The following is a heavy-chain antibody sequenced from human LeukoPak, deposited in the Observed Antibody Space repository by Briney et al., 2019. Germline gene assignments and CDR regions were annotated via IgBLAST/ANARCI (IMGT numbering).Heavy chain of an antibody. CDR1: GFTFSSYA. CDR3: ARDHVGATMSYYFDY. Sequence: GGSLRLSCAASGFTFSSYAMHWVRQAPGKGLEWVAVISYDGSNKYYADSVKGRFTISRDNSKNTLYLQMNSLRAEDTAVYYCARDHVGATMSYYFDYWGQETLVTVSS. D-gene: IGHD1-26*01. V-gene: IGHV3-30-3*01. CDR2: ISYDGSNK. J-gene: IGHJ4*02.